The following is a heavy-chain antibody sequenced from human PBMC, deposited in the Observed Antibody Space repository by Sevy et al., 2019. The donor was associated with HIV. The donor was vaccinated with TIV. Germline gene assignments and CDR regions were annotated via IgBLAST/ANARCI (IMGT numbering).Heavy chain of an antibody. J-gene: IGHJ6*02. CDR3: AGNWAAAPGGGGFDYGMDG. CDR2: ISSSGTTI. Sequence: GGSLRLSCAASGFTFSSYEMNWVRQAPGKGLQWVSYISSSGTTIYYVDSVKGRFTISRDNAKNSLYLQMNSLRAEDTGGYYWAGNWAAAPGGGGFDYGMDGWGQGTTVTVSS. CDR1: GFTFSSYE. D-gene: IGHD6-13*01. V-gene: IGHV3-48*03.